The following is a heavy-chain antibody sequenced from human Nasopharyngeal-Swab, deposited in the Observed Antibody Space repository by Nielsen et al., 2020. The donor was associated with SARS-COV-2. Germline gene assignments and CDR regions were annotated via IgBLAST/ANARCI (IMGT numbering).Heavy chain of an antibody. J-gene: IGHJ4*02. CDR3: AREGRPQDRFDY. V-gene: IGHV3-11*06. CDR2: ISSSSSYT. D-gene: IGHD2-15*01. Sequence: GGSLTLSCAASGFTFSDYYMSWIRQAPGKGLEWVSYISSSSSYTNYADSVKGRFTISRDNAKNSLYLQMNSLRAEDTAVYYCAREGRPQDRFDYWGQGTLVTVSS. CDR1: GFTFSDYY.